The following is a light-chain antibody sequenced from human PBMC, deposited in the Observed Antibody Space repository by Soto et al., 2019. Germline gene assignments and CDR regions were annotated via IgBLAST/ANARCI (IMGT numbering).Light chain of an antibody. Sequence: QSALTQPPSASGSPGQSVTISCTGTSSDVGGYNYVSWYQQHPGKAPKLMIYEISKRPSGVPDRFSGSKSGNMASLTVSGLQVENEDDYYRSSFEPSTHLLFAGGTKLTV. CDR3: SSFEPSTHLL. V-gene: IGLV2-8*01. J-gene: IGLJ2*01. CDR1: SSDVGGYNY. CDR2: EIS.